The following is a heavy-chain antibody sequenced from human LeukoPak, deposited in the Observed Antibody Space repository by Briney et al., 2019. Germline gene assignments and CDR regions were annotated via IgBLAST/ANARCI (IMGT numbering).Heavy chain of an antibody. J-gene: IGHJ5*02. V-gene: IGHV3-30*04. CDR3: ANLLGGFDP. CDR2: ISYDGSNK. Sequence: GRSLRLSCAASGFTFSSYAMHWVRQAPGKGLEWVAVISYDGSNKYYADSVKGRFTISRDNSKNTLYLQMNSLRAEDTAVYYCANLLGGFDPWGQGTLVTVSS. CDR1: GFTFSSYA.